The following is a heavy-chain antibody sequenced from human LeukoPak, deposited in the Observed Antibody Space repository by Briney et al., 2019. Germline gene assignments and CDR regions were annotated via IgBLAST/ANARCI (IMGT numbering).Heavy chain of an antibody. CDR3: ASWRVVSNPYYYYGMDV. CDR2: IIPILGIA. D-gene: IGHD3-3*01. Sequence: SVKVSCRASGGTFSSYAISWVRQAPGQGLEWMGRIIPILGIANYAQKFQGRVTITADKSTSTAYMELSSLRSEDTAVYYCASWRVVSNPYYYYGMDVWGQGTTVTVSS. V-gene: IGHV1-69*04. J-gene: IGHJ6*02. CDR1: GGTFSSYA.